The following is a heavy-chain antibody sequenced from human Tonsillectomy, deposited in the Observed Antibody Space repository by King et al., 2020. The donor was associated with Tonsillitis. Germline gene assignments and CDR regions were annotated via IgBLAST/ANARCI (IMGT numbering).Heavy chain of an antibody. V-gene: IGHV3-11*01. CDR2: ISSSGSTI. Sequence: VQLVESGGGLVKPGGSLRLSCAASGFTFSDYYMSWIRQAPGKGLEWVSYISSSGSTIYYADSVKGRFTISMDNAKNLLYLQMNSLRAEDTAVYYCARALYDSSGYQPEVRAFDIWGQGTMVTVSS. CDR3: ARALYDSSGYQPEVRAFDI. D-gene: IGHD3-22*01. J-gene: IGHJ3*02. CDR1: GFTFSDYY.